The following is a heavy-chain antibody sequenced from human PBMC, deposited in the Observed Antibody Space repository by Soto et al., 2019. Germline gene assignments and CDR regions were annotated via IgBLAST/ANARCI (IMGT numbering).Heavy chain of an antibody. CDR3: ARSPFWSGYYVDY. V-gene: IGHV3-30-3*01. Sequence: LILSCAASGFTFSSYAMHWVRQAPGKGLEWVAVISYDGSNKYYADSVKGRFTISRDNSKNTLYLQMNSLRAEDTAVYYCARSPFWSGYYVDYWGQGTLVTVSS. CDR2: ISYDGSNK. D-gene: IGHD3-3*01. CDR1: GFTFSSYA. J-gene: IGHJ4*02.